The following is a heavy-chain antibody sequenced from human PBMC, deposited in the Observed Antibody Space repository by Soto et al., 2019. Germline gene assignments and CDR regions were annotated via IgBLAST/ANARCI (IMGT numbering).Heavy chain of an antibody. Sequence: ASVKVSCKVSGYTLTEFSMHWVRQAPGKGLEWMGGFDPEDGERSYAQKFQGRVTTTEDTSIDTAYMELSSLRSEDTGVYYCATKWFGESEFDYWGQGTLVTVSS. J-gene: IGHJ4*02. CDR1: GYTLTEFS. CDR3: ATKWFGESEFDY. D-gene: IGHD3-10*01. CDR2: FDPEDGER. V-gene: IGHV1-24*01.